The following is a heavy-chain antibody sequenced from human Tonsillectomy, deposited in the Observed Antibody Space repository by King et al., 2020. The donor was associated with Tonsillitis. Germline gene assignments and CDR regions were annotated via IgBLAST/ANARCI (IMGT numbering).Heavy chain of an antibody. Sequence: VQLVESGGGLVQPGGSLRLSCAASGFTFSSYWMSWVRQAPGKGLEWVANIKQDGSEKYYVDSVKGRFTISRDNAKNSLYLQMNSLRAEDTAVYYCARGLGAGYYDSTVWAGGMDVWGQGTTVTVSS. CDR2: IKQDGSEK. CDR3: ARGLGAGYYDSTVWAGGMDV. D-gene: IGHD3-22*01. J-gene: IGHJ6*02. CDR1: GFTFSSYW. V-gene: IGHV3-7*01.